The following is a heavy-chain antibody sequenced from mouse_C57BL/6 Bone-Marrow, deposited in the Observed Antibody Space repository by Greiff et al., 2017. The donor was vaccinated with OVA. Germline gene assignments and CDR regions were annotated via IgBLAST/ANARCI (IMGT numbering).Heavy chain of an antibody. Sequence: VQLQQSGAELARPGASVKLSCKASGYTFTSYGISWVKQRTGQGLEWIGESYPRSGNTYYNEKFKGKATLTADKSSSTAYMELRSLTSEDSAVYFCARRENGSSTGFACWGQGTLVTVSA. CDR1: GYTFTSYG. CDR3: ARRENGSSTGFAC. V-gene: IGHV1-81*01. J-gene: IGHJ3*01. CDR2: SYPRSGNT. D-gene: IGHD1-1*01.